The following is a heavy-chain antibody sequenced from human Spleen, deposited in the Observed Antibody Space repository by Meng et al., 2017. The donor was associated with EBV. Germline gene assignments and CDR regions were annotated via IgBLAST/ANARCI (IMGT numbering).Heavy chain of an antibody. CDR3: AKDCFGDKDS. D-gene: IGHD2-21*01. CDR1: EFTFGDYY. V-gene: IGHV3-11*04. CDR2: INSDGSVI. Sequence: VLLGEAGGGLVKPGGSLRLSCAASEFTFGDYYMIWIRQAPGKWLQWVSRINSDGSVINYADSVKGRFTISRDNAKNTVYLQMNNLRAEDTAVYYCAKDCFGDKDSWGQGTLVTVSS. J-gene: IGHJ4*02.